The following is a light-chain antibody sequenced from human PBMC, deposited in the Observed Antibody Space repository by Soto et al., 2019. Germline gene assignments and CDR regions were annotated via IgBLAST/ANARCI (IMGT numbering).Light chain of an antibody. CDR3: QQYGSSPT. J-gene: IGKJ5*01. Sequence: EIVLTQSPGTLSLSPGDRATLSCRASQSVKNNYLVWYQQKVGKAPRLLMSGASSRATGIPDRFSGSGSGTDFTLTISRLEPEDFAVYYCQQYGSSPTFGQGTRLEIK. V-gene: IGKV3-20*01. CDR2: GAS. CDR1: QSVKNNY.